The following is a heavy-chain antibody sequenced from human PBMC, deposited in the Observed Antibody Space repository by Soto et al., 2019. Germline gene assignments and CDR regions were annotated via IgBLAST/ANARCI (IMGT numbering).Heavy chain of an antibody. CDR1: GYTFTGYY. D-gene: IGHD6-13*01. V-gene: IGHV1-2*02. Sequence: ASVKVSCKAPGYTFTGYYMHWVRQAPGQGREGMGCINPNSGGTNYAQKFQGRVTMTRDTSISTAYMELSRLRSDDTAVYYCAGEHSSSWYSHYYYGMDVWGQGTPVTVSS. CDR3: AGEHSSSWYSHYYYGMDV. CDR2: INPNSGGT. J-gene: IGHJ6*02.